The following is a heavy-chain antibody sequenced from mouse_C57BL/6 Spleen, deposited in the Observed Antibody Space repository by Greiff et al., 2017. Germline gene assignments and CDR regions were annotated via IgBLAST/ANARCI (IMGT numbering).Heavy chain of an antibody. Sequence: QVQLQQPGAELVKPGASVKMSCKASGYPFTSYWITWVKQRPGQGLEWIGDIYPGSGSTNYNEKFKSKATLTVDTSSSTAYMQLSSLTSEDSAVYYCARIYYDYDGAMDYWGQGTSVTVSS. V-gene: IGHV1-55*01. CDR3: ARIYYDYDGAMDY. CDR1: GYPFTSYW. J-gene: IGHJ4*01. CDR2: IYPGSGST. D-gene: IGHD2-4*01.